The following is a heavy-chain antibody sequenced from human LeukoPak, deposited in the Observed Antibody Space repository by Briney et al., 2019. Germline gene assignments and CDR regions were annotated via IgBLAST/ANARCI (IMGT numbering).Heavy chain of an antibody. V-gene: IGHV3-30*18. Sequence: GGSLRPSCAASGFTFSSYGMHWVRQAPDKGLDWVAVISNDGSKKYYADSVRGRFTISRDNSKNTLSLQVSSLRTEDTAVYYCAKDRYSYAFEYSDSWGQGTLVTASS. CDR3: AKDRYSYAFEYSDS. CDR2: ISNDGSKK. J-gene: IGHJ4*02. CDR1: GFTFSSYG. D-gene: IGHD5-18*01.